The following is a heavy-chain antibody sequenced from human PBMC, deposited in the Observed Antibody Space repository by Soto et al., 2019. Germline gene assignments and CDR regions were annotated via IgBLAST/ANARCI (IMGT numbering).Heavy chain of an antibody. J-gene: IGHJ6*02. CDR1: SYGFTSYW. CDR3: ARTESGYRYGYVDA. V-gene: IGHV5-51*01. Sequence: PGESLTISCKGPSYGFTSYWIGWASQITGKGLEWMGIIYPGDSDTRYSPSFQGQVTISADKSISTAYLQWSSLKASDTAMYYCARTESGYRYGYVDAWGQENTLTVSS. CDR2: IYPGDSDT. D-gene: IGHD5-18*01.